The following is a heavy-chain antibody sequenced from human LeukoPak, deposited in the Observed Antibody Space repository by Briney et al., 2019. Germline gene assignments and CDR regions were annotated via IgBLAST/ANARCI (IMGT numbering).Heavy chain of an antibody. Sequence: GGSLRLSCAASGFTFSSYSMNWVRQAPGKGLEWVSSISSSSSYIYYADSVKGRFTISRDNAKNSLYLQMNSLRAEDTALYYCARGSVWDSGYPFDYWGQGTLVTVSS. CDR2: ISSSSSYI. CDR3: ARGSVWDSGYPFDY. V-gene: IGHV3-21*04. CDR1: GFTFSSYS. J-gene: IGHJ4*02. D-gene: IGHD5-12*01.